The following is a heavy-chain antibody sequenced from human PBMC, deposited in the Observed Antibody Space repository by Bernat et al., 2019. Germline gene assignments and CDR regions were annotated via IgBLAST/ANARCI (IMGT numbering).Heavy chain of an antibody. D-gene: IGHD3-22*01. CDR3: ARGPAGYYDSSDYYLGAFDV. CDR1: GYIFNGYY. J-gene: IGHJ3*01. V-gene: IGHV1-2*02. CDR2: INPNSGGI. Sequence: QVQVVQSGAEVKKPGASVKVSCKASGYIFNGYYMHWVRQAPGQGLEWMGWINPNSGGIKYAQKFQGRVTMTRDTSISTAYMELSRLRSDDTAVYYCARGPAGYYDSSDYYLGAFDVWGQGTMVTVSS.